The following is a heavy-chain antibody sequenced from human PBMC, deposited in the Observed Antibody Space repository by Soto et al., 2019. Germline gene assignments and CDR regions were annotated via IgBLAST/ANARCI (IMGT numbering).Heavy chain of an antibody. CDR1: GYTFTSYG. CDR2: ISAYNGNT. J-gene: IGHJ5*02. D-gene: IGHD3-3*01. Sequence: QVQLVQSGAEVKKPGASVKVSCKASGYTFTSYGISWVRQAPGQGLEWMGWISAYNGNTNYAQKLQGRVTMTTDTSTSTAYMELRSLRSDDTAVYYCARDSLRFLEWLLSPDKGYNWFDPWGQGTLVTVSS. V-gene: IGHV1-18*01. CDR3: ARDSLRFLEWLLSPDKGYNWFDP.